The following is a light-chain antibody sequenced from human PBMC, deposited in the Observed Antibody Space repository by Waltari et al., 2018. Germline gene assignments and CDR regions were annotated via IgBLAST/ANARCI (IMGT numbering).Light chain of an antibody. CDR3: TSYTSSTTTPYV. CDR2: DVT. Sequence: QSALTQPASVSGSPGQSITIPCTGTFSDVGRYDYVTWYQQHPGKAPKLLIHDVTDRPSGVADRFSGSKSGNTASLTISGLQADDEADYYCTSYTSSTTTPYVFGTGTQVTV. V-gene: IGLV2-14*03. J-gene: IGLJ1*01. CDR1: FSDVGRYDY.